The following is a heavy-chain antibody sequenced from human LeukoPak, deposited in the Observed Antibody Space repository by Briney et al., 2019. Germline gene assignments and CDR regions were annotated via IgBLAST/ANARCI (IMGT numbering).Heavy chain of an antibody. D-gene: IGHD3-16*01. Sequence: GGSLRLSCAASGFTFSSYEMNWVRQAPGKGLEWVSYISRSSGVIYYADSVKGRFTTSRDNAKKSLFLQMNSLTDEDTAVYFCARDQRWGSPDYWGQGTLVTVSS. V-gene: IGHV3-48*03. CDR1: GFTFSSYE. J-gene: IGHJ4*02. CDR2: ISRSSGVI. CDR3: ARDQRWGSPDY.